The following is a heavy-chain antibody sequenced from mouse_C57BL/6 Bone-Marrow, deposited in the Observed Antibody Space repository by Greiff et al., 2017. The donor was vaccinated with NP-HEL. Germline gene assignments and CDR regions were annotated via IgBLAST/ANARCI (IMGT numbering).Heavy chain of an antibody. CDR2: IHPSDSKT. CDR1: GYTFTSYW. CDR3: ARSPTLITTVDVVDY. V-gene: IGHV1-61*01. Sequence: QVQLQQPGAELVRPGSSVKLSCKASGYTFTSYWMHWVKQRPGQGLEWIGNIHPSDSKTHYNQKFKNKATLTVDKSSSTAYMQLSSLTSEDSAVYYCARSPTLITTVDVVDYWGQGTTLTVTS. J-gene: IGHJ2*01. D-gene: IGHD1-1*01.